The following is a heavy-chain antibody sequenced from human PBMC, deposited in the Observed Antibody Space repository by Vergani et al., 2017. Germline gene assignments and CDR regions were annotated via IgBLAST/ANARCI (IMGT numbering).Heavy chain of an antibody. V-gene: IGHV1-69*09. D-gene: IGHD1-26*01. CDR2: IIPILGIA. CDR3: ARPLIVGAADAFDI. Sequence: QVQLVQSGAEVKKPGASVKVSCKASGGTFSSYAISWVRQAPGQGLEWMGRIIPILGIANYAQKFQGRVTITADKSTSTAYMELSSLRSEDTAVYYCARPLIVGAADAFDIWGQGTMVTVSS. J-gene: IGHJ3*02. CDR1: GGTFSSYA.